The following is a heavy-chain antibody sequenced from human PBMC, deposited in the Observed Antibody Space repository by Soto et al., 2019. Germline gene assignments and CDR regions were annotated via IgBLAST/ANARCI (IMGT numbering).Heavy chain of an antibody. Sequence: GGSLRLSCAASGFTFSSYAMHWVRQAPGKGLEWVAVISYDGSNKYYADSVKGRFTISRDNSKNTLYLQMNSLRAEDTAVYYCARDFDYYDSSGYIPFDYWGQGTLVTVSS. CDR2: ISYDGSNK. CDR3: ARDFDYYDSSGYIPFDY. J-gene: IGHJ4*02. V-gene: IGHV3-30-3*01. CDR1: GFTFSSYA. D-gene: IGHD3-22*01.